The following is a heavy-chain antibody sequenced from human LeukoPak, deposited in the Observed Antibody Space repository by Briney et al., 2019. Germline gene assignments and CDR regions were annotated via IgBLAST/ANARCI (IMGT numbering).Heavy chain of an antibody. CDR1: GGSISSYY. V-gene: IGHV4-59*01. Sequence: SETLSLTCTVSGGSISSYYWSWIRQAPGKGLEWVGYIYYSGSTNYNPSLKSRVTISVDTSKNQFSLKLSSVTAADTAVYYCAREERYFDWFLAFDIWGQGTMVTVSS. CDR2: IYYSGST. D-gene: IGHD3-9*01. J-gene: IGHJ3*02. CDR3: AREERYFDWFLAFDI.